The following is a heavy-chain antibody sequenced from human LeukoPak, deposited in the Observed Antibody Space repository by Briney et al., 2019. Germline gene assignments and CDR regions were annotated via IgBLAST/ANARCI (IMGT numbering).Heavy chain of an antibody. V-gene: IGHV3-74*01. Sequence: GGSLRLSCAASGFTFSSYWMHWVRQATGKGLVWVSRINSDGSSTSYADSVKGRFTISRDNAKNTLYLQMHSLRPGDTAVYYCVREDTPATANYWGQGTLVTISS. J-gene: IGHJ4*02. D-gene: IGHD2-21*02. CDR2: INSDGSST. CDR1: GFTFSSYW. CDR3: VREDTPATANY.